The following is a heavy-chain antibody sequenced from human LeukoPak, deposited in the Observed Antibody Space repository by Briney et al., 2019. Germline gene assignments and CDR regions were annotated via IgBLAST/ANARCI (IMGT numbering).Heavy chain of an antibody. Sequence: PGGSLRLSCAAPGFTVSSNYMSWVRQAPGKGLEWVSAISGSGGSTYYADSVKGRFTISRDNSKNTLYLQMNSLRAEDTAVYYCAKDPQYSGSLNWFDPWGQGTLVTVSS. J-gene: IGHJ5*02. D-gene: IGHD1-26*01. CDR1: GFTVSSNY. V-gene: IGHV3-23*01. CDR3: AKDPQYSGSLNWFDP. CDR2: ISGSGGST.